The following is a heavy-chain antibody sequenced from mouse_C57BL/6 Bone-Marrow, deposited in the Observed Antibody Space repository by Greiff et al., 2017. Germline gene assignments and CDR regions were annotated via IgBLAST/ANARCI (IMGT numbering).Heavy chain of an antibody. CDR2: IWSGGST. V-gene: IGHV2-5*01. Sequence: QVQLKESGPGLVQPSQCLSITCTVSGFSLTSYGVYWVRQSPGKGLEWLGVIWSGGSTDYTAAFMPRLSITKDNTKSQVFFKMNSLQAYDTAIYYCAKNAGTGYFDYWGQGTTLTVSS. CDR3: AKNAGTGYFDY. D-gene: IGHD4-1*01. CDR1: GFSLTSYG. J-gene: IGHJ2*01.